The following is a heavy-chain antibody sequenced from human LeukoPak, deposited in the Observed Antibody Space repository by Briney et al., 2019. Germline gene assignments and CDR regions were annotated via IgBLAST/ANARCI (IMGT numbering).Heavy chain of an antibody. D-gene: IGHD2-21*02. CDR3: ARGEDCGGDCYGNFDY. Sequence: SVKVSCKASGGTFSSYAISWVRQVPGQGLEWMGGIIPIFGTANYAQKFQGRVTITTDESTSTAYMELSSLRSEDTAVYYCARGEDCGGDCYGNFDYWGQGTLVTVSS. CDR1: GGTFSSYA. CDR2: IIPIFGTA. V-gene: IGHV1-69*05. J-gene: IGHJ4*02.